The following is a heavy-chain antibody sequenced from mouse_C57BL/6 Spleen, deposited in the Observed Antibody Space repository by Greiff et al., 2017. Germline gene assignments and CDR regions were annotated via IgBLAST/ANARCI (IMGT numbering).Heavy chain of an antibody. Sequence: EVKLVESGGGLVKPGGSLKLSCAASGFTFSDYGMHWVRQAPEKGLEWVAYISSGSSTIYYADTVKGRFTISRDNAKNTLFLQMTTLRSEDTAMYYCARTLTTVVAPDYWGQGTTLTVSS. V-gene: IGHV5-17*01. J-gene: IGHJ2*01. D-gene: IGHD1-1*01. CDR3: ARTLTTVVAPDY. CDR1: GFTFSDYG. CDR2: ISSGSSTI.